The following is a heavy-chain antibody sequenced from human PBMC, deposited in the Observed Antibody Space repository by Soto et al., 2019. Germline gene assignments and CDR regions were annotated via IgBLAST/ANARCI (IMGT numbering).Heavy chain of an antibody. CDR3: ASWGELYFDY. CDR2: IYYSGST. Sequence: LSETLSLTCTVSGGSISSGGYYWSWIRQHPGKGLEWIGYIYYSGSTYYNPSLKSRVTISVDTSKNQFSLKLSSVTAADTAVYYCASWGELYFDYWGQGTLVTVSS. D-gene: IGHD1-26*01. CDR1: GGSISSGGYY. V-gene: IGHV4-31*03. J-gene: IGHJ4*02.